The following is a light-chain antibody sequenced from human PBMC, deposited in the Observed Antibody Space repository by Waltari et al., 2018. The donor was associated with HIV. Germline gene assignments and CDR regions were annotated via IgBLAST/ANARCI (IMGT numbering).Light chain of an antibody. CDR1: ISNIGTNS. V-gene: IGLV1-44*01. CDR3: AARDDILSGSWV. J-gene: IGLJ3*02. CDR2: SDS. Sequence: HSVLTQAPSASGTLGQRVTISCSGSISNIGTNSVSWFQQLPGMSPRLIIFSDSQRPSGVPDRFSASKSGTSASRAIEGLESGDEADYYCAARDDILSGSWVFGGGT.